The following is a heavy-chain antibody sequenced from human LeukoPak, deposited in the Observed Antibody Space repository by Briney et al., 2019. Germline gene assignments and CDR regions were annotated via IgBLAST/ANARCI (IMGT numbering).Heavy chain of an antibody. J-gene: IGHJ6*03. CDR3: ARKSPRGGDFWSGYQSGVSLYYYYYYMDV. CDR1: GGTFSSYA. V-gene: IGHV1-69*13. Sequence: SVKVSCKASGGTFSSYAISWVRQAPGQGLEWMGGIIPIFGTANYAQKFQGRVTITADESTSTAYMELSSLRSEDTAVYYCARKSPRGGDFWSGYQSGVSLYYYYYYMDVWGKGTTVTVSS. CDR2: IIPIFGTA. D-gene: IGHD3-3*01.